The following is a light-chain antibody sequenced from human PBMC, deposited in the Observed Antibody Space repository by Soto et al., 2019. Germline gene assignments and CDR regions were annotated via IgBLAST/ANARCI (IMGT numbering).Light chain of an antibody. J-gene: IGLJ1*01. Sequence: QSALTQPASVSGSSGQSITISCTGTSSDVGGYKFVSWYQQHPGTAPKLMIYEVSNRPSGVSSRFSGSKSGNTASLTISGLQAEDEADYFCGSYTGSIYVFGNGTKLTVL. CDR2: EVS. CDR3: GSYTGSIYV. CDR1: SSDVGGYKF. V-gene: IGLV2-14*01.